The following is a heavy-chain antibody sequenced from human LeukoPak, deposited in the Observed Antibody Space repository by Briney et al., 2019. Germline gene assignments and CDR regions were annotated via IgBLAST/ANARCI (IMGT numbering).Heavy chain of an antibody. J-gene: IGHJ4*02. V-gene: IGHV3-23*01. D-gene: IGHD1-1*01. CDR3: ADNLSR. CDR1: GFTFSGSA. CDR2: ISGNGAAT. Sequence: GGSLRLSCAASGFTFSGSAMSWVRQAPGKGLEWVSAISGNGAATFYADSVKGRFTISRDSAKNSLYLQMNSLRAEDTAVYYCADNLSRWGQGTLVTVSS.